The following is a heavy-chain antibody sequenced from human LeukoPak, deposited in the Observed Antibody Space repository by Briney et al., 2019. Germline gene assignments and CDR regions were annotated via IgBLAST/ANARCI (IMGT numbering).Heavy chain of an antibody. V-gene: IGHV3-23*01. Sequence: PGGSLRLSCAASGFTFSSYAMSWVRQAPGKGLEWVSAISGSGGSTYYADSVKGRFTISRDNSKNTLYLQMNSLRAEDTAVYYCAKFRMSQQWLVRNDAFDIWGQGTMVTVSS. D-gene: IGHD6-19*01. J-gene: IGHJ3*02. CDR1: GFTFSSYA. CDR2: ISGSGGST. CDR3: AKFRMSQQWLVRNDAFDI.